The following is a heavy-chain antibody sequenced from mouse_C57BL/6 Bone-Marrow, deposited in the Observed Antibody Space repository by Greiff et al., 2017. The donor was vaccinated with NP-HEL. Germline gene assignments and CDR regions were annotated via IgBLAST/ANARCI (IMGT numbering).Heavy chain of an antibody. CDR2: IDPSDSYT. CDR3: ARSLLLRSYAMDY. Sequence: VQLQQSGAELVMPGASVKLSCKASGYTFTSYWMHWVKQRPGQGLEWIGEIDPSDSYTNYNQKFKGKSTLTVDKSSSTAYMQLSSLTSEDSAVYYCARSLLLRSYAMDYWGQGTSVTVSS. D-gene: IGHD1-1*01. CDR1: GYTFTSYW. J-gene: IGHJ4*01. V-gene: IGHV1-69*01.